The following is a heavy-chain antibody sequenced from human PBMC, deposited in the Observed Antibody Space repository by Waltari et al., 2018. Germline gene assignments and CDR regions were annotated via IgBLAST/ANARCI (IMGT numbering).Heavy chain of an antibody. CDR2: INQDGSEK. CDR3: ARGVASMIRGVVDWFDP. D-gene: IGHD3-10*01. J-gene: IGHJ5*02. Sequence: EVQLVESGGGLVQPGGSLRLSCAASGFSFSSYWMSWVRQAPGKGLEGVANINQDGSEKHYVDSVKGRFTVSRDNAKSSLYLQMNSLRADDTAVYYCARGVASMIRGVVDWFDPWGQGTLVTVSS. CDR1: GFSFSSYW. V-gene: IGHV3-7*01.